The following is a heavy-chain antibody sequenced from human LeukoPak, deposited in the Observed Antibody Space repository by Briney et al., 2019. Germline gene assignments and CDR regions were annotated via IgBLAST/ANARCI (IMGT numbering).Heavy chain of an antibody. CDR3: ASISGLDYGGNSKRSFDY. J-gene: IGHJ4*02. Sequence: GGSLRLSCAASGFTFSSYSMNWVRQAPGKGLEWVSYISSSSSTIYYADSVKGRFTISRDNAKNSLYLQMNSLRAEDTAVYYCASISGLDYGGNSKRSFDYWGQGTLVTVSS. CDR2: ISSSSSTI. V-gene: IGHV3-48*01. D-gene: IGHD4-23*01. CDR1: GFTFSSYS.